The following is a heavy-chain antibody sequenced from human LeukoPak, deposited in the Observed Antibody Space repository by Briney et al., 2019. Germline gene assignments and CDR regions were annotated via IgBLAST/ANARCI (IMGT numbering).Heavy chain of an antibody. CDR2: IYYSGST. D-gene: IGHD3-10*01. V-gene: IGHV4-59*01. CDR1: GGSISSYY. J-gene: IGHJ5*02. Sequence: SETLSLTCTVSGGSISSYYWSWIRQPPGKGLEWIGYIYYSGSTNYNPSLKSRVTISVDTSKNQFSLKLSSVTAADTAVYYCARDTYSDGSWSYNWFDPWGRGTLVTVSS. CDR3: ARDTYSDGSWSYNWFDP.